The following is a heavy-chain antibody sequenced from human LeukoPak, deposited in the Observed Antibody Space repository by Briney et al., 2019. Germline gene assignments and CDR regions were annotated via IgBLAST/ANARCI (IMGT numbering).Heavy chain of an antibody. Sequence: GESLKISCKGSGYSFTSYWIGWVRQMPGKGLEWMGIINPGDSDTRYSPSFQGQVTISADKSISTAHLQWSSLKASDTAMYYCARLVYVYYESRGYPYYFDYWGQGTLVTVSS. J-gene: IGHJ4*02. CDR2: INPGDSDT. CDR3: ARLVYVYYESRGYPYYFDY. D-gene: IGHD3-22*01. CDR1: GYSFTSYW. V-gene: IGHV5-51*01.